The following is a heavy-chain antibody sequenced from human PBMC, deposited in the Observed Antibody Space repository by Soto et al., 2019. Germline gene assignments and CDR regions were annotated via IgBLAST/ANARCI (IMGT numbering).Heavy chain of an antibody. D-gene: IGHD1-7*01. CDR3: EREYGIPGTTFDY. V-gene: IGHV3-30-3*01. CDR1: GFTFSSYA. CDR2: ISYDGSNK. J-gene: IGHJ4*02. Sequence: QVQLVESGGGVVQPGRSLRLSCAASGFTFSSYAMHWVRQAPGKGLEWVAVISYDGSNKYYADSVKGRFTISRDNSKNPLYLQMNSMRGEDTAVYYCEREYGIPGTTFDYWGQGTLVTVSS.